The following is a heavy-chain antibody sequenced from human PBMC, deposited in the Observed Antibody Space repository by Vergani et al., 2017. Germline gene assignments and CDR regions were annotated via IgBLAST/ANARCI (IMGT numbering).Heavy chain of an antibody. CDR2: MNPNSGNT. D-gene: IGHD2-15*01. V-gene: IGHV1-8*03. CDR1: GYTFTSYD. Sequence: QVQLVQSVAEVKKPGASVKVSCKASGYTFTSYDINWVRQATGQGLEWMGWMNPNSGNTGYAQKFQGRVTLTRNTSISTAYMELSRLRSEDTAVYYCARASRWVLLRKHYGMDVWGQGTTVTVSS. J-gene: IGHJ6*02. CDR3: ARASRWVLLRKHYGMDV.